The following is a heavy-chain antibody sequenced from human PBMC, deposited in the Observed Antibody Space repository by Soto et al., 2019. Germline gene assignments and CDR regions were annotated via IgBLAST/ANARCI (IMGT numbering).Heavy chain of an antibody. CDR2: IWYDGSNK. Sequence: QVQLVESGGGVVQPGRSLRLSCAASGFTFSSYGMHWVRQAPGKGLEWVAVIWYDGSNKYYADSVKGRFTISRDNSKNTLYLQMNSLRAEDTAVYYCASLSIGVRGNYGMYVWGQGTTVTVSS. V-gene: IGHV3-33*01. J-gene: IGHJ6*02. D-gene: IGHD3-10*01. CDR1: GFTFSSYG. CDR3: ASLSIGVRGNYGMYV.